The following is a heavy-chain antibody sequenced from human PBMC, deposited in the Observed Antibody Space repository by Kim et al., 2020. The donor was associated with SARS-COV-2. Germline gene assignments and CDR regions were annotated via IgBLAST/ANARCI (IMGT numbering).Heavy chain of an antibody. J-gene: IGHJ4*02. CDR2: IIPIFGTA. V-gene: IGHV1-69*13. Sequence: SVKVSCKASGGTFSSYAISWVRQAPGQGLEWMGGIIPIFGTANYAQKFQGRVTITADESTSTAYMELSSLRSEDTAVYYCASLSSSWNQDFDYWGQGTLVTVSS. D-gene: IGHD6-13*01. CDR3: ASLSSSWNQDFDY. CDR1: GGTFSSYA.